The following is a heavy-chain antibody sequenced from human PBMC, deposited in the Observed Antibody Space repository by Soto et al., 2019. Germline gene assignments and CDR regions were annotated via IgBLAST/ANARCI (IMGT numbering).Heavy chain of an antibody. CDR3: GRVLVGATGHTDSDS. CDR1: GGSIYRSGYY. J-gene: IGHJ4*02. V-gene: IGHV4-39*01. CDR2: IDYNGVT. Sequence: SETLSLTCTVSGGSIYRSGYYWGWIRQPPGRGLEWIGNIDYNGVTYSNPSLKSRVTISGDTSKNQFSLKLTSVTAADTALYYCGRVLVGATGHTDSDSWGPGTLVTVSS. D-gene: IGHD2-15*01.